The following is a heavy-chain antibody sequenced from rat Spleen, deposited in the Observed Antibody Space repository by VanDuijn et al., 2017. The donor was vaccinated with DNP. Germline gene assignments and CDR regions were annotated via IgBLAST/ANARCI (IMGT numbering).Heavy chain of an antibody. J-gene: IGHJ4*01. CDR3: ARDDYGSFGALDP. V-gene: IGHV5-31*01. Sequence: EVQLVESGGGLVQPGRSLKVSCVVSGFTFNNYWMTWIRQVPGKGLEWIASITSGRGSTSYLDSVRGRFTISRDDARDTLFLQMDSLRSEDTATYYCARDDYGSFGALDPWGQGTSVTVSS. CDR2: ITSGRGST. D-gene: IGHD1-3*01. CDR1: GFTFNNYW.